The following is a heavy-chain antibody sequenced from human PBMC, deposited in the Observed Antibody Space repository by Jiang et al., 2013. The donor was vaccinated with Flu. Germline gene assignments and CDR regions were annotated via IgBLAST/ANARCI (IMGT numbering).Heavy chain of an antibody. CDR2: IKSKGGGETR. D-gene: IGHD3-3*01. Sequence: EVQLLESGGTLAKPGESLRLSCVTSGFDFNAAWMSWVRQAPGKGLEWVGRIKSKGGGETRDYAAAVKGRFSISRDDSKNAQYLQMNSLKVEDTGVYYCRWDNDFWCGSHNWGQGTLVTVSS. V-gene: IGHV3-15*02. CDR1: GFDFNAAW. J-gene: IGHJ4*01. CDR3: RWDNDFWCGSHN.